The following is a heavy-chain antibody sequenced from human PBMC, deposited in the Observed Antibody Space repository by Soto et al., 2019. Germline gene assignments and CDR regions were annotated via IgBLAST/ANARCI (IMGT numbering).Heavy chain of an antibody. CDR1: GYSFTSYW. Sequence: GESLKISCTCSGYSFTSYWISWVRQMPGKGLEWMGRIYPSDSYTNYSPSFQGHVTISADKSISTAYLQWSSLKASDTAMYYCARRYCSSPRCYTGRGLDYYYGMDVWGQWTTVNVSS. CDR2: IYPSDSYT. V-gene: IGHV5-10-1*01. J-gene: IGHJ6*02. CDR3: ARRYCSSPRCYTGRGLDYYYGMDV. D-gene: IGHD2-2*02.